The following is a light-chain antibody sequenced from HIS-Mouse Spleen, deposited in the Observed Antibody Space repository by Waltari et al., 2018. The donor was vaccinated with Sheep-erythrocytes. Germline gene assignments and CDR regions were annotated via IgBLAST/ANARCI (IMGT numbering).Light chain of an antibody. CDR3: CSYAGSYNHV. Sequence: RSVSGPPGQSVTISCTGPSSDVGCYNYVSWYQQHPGKAPKLMIYDVSKRPSGVPDRFSGSKSGNTASLTISGLQAEDEADYYCCSYAGSYNHVFATGTKVTVL. CDR2: DVS. CDR1: SSDVGCYNY. J-gene: IGLJ1*01. V-gene: IGLV2-11*01.